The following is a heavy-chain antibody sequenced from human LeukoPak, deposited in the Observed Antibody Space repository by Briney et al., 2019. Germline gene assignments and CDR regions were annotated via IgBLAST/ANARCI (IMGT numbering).Heavy chain of an antibody. Sequence: GGSLRLSCAASGLTFSIYAMIWVRQAPGKGLEWVSVISGNGGHIDYADSVKGRFTISRDNSKNTMYLQMNSLRAEDTAIYYCARDNEQELSPRATYGLDVWGPGATVTVSS. D-gene: IGHD6-13*01. CDR2: ISGNGGHI. CDR3: ARDNEQELSPRATYGLDV. J-gene: IGHJ6*02. CDR1: GLTFSIYA. V-gene: IGHV3-23*01.